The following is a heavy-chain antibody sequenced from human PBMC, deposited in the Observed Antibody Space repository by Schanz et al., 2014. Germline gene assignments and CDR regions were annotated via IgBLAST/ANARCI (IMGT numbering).Heavy chain of an antibody. CDR1: GYIFGSHG. Sequence: QVQLVQSGVEVKRPGASVRVSCKASGYIFGSHGMTWVRQATGQGLEWMGKINPSSGTTRIAQNFQGRLTVTRDTSTSTVNMELSSLRSEDTAVYYCARGGFFDSTSFDSWGQGTLVTVSS. CDR2: INPSSGTT. CDR3: ARGGFFDSTSFDS. D-gene: IGHD2-2*01. J-gene: IGHJ4*02. V-gene: IGHV1-46*03.